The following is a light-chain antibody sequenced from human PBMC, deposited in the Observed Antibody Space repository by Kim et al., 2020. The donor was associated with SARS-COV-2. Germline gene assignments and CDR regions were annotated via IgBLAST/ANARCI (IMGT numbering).Light chain of an antibody. CDR1: KLGDKY. V-gene: IGLV3-1*01. CDR2: QDT. J-gene: IGLJ1*01. CDR3: QAWDSSTYV. Sequence: SYELTQPPSVSVSPGQTASITCSGDKLGDKYACWYQQKPGQSPVLVIYQDTKRPSGIPERFSGSNSGNTATLTISGTQAMDEADYYYQAWDSSTYVFVAGTKVTVL.